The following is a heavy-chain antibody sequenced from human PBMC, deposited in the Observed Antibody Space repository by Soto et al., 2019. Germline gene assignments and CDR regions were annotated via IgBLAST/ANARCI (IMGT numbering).Heavy chain of an antibody. CDR1: GYAFRNYG. J-gene: IGHJ5*01. Sequence: QVQLVQSGAELRKPGASVKVSCKTSGYAFRNYGIRWVRQAPGQGLEWMGWINTYNSYTHSAKKFQGRVIMTIESSTSSAFLEVRNLRSDDTAVYYCAQNITSRIDSWGQGTLVTVSS. V-gene: IGHV1-18*01. D-gene: IGHD2-2*01. CDR3: AQNITSRIDS. CDR2: INTYNSYT.